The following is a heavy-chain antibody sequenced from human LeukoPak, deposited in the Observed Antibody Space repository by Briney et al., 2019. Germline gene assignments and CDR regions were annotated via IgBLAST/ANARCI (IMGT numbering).Heavy chain of an antibody. Sequence: PGGSLRLSCAASGFTFSSYAMSWVRQAPGKGLEWVSAISGSGGSTYYAGSVKGRFTISRDNSKNTLYLQMNSLRAEDTAVYYCARGNRRWDYSGSLNYDYWGQGTLVTVSS. J-gene: IGHJ4*02. CDR1: GFTFSSYA. V-gene: IGHV3-23*01. CDR3: ARGNRRWDYSGSLNYDY. CDR2: ISGSGGST. D-gene: IGHD1-26*01.